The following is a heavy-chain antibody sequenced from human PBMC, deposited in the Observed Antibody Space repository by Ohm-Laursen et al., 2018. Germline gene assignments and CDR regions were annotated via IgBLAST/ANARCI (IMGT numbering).Heavy chain of an antibody. V-gene: IGHV3-11*01. CDR3: ARMGYSRAYDY. D-gene: IGHD5-18*01. J-gene: IGHJ4*02. CDR2: ISNSGGTI. Sequence: GSLRLSCTASGFTFSDFYMSWVRQAPGKGLEWVSYISNSGGTIYHADSVKGRFTISRDNAKNSLYLQMNSLRAEDTALYYCARMGYSRAYDYWGQGTLVIVSS. CDR1: GFTFSDFY.